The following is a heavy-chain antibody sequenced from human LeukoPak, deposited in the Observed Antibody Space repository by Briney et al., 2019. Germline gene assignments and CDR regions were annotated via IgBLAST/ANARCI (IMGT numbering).Heavy chain of an antibody. V-gene: IGHV1-69*13. D-gene: IGHD3-9*01. CDR3: ARGRDILTHLNAFDI. J-gene: IGHJ3*02. CDR2: IIPIFGTA. CDR1: GGTFSSYA. Sequence: ASVKVSCKASGGTFSSYAISWVRQAPGQGLEWMGGIIPIFGTANYAQKFQGRVTITADESTSTTYMELSSLRSEDTAVYYCARGRDILTHLNAFDIWGQGTMVTVS.